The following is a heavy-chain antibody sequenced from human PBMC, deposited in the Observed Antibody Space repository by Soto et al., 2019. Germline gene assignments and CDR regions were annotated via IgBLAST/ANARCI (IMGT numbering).Heavy chain of an antibody. J-gene: IGHJ4*02. Sequence: VQMVESGGGLVKPGMSLRLSCAASGFKFDDFAMHWVRQGQGKGLEWVAGINWNSGDKDYGDSAKGRFVISRDNGKRSLDLQMNSLRPEDTAVYYCVRGRGPMNRGYFYSWGRGTLVTVSS. V-gene: IGHV3-9*01. CDR2: INWNSGDK. D-gene: IGHD3-10*01. CDR3: VRGRGPMNRGYFYS. CDR1: GFKFDDFA.